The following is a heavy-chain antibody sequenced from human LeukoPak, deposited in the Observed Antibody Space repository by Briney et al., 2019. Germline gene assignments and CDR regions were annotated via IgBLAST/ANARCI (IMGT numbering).Heavy chain of an antibody. CDR2: ISSNGGNT. Sequence: PGRSLRLSCSASGFTFSGYAMHWVRQAPGKGLEYVSAISSNGGNTYYADSVKGRFSISRDNSKNTLYLQMSSLRAEDTAVYYCVKTGGGNFYFDYWGQGTLVTVSS. J-gene: IGHJ4*02. CDR3: VKTGGGNFYFDY. D-gene: IGHD4-23*01. CDR1: GFTFSGYA. V-gene: IGHV3-64D*09.